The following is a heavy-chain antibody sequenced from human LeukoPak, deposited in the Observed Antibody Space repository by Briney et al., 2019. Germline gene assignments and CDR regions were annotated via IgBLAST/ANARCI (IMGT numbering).Heavy chain of an antibody. Sequence: ASVKVSCKASGYTFTSYDINWVRQATGQGLEWMGWMNPNSGDTGYAQKFQGRVTITRNTSISTAYMELSRLRSDDTAVYYCARGNSNYGVDYYYYMDVWGKGTTVTVSS. V-gene: IGHV1-8*03. D-gene: IGHD4-11*01. CDR2: MNPNSGDT. J-gene: IGHJ6*03. CDR1: GYTFTSYD. CDR3: ARGNSNYGVDYYYYMDV.